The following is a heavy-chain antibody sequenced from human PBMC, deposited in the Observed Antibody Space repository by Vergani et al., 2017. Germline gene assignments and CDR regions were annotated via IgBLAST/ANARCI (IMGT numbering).Heavy chain of an antibody. CDR2: IYYSGST. J-gene: IGHJ4*02. CDR1: GGSISSYY. CDR3: ARQVAVAGPFDY. Sequence: QVQLQESGPGLVKPLETLSLTCTVSGGSISSYYWSWIRQPPGKGLEWIGYIYYSGSTNYNPSLKSRVTISVDTSKNQFSLKLSSVTAADTAVYYCARQVAVAGPFDYWGQGTLVTVSS. V-gene: IGHV4-59*08. D-gene: IGHD6-19*01.